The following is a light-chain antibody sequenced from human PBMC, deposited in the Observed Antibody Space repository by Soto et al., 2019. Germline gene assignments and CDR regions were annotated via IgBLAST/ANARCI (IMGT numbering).Light chain of an antibody. V-gene: IGKV1-12*01. CDR1: QDIGYA. CDR3: QQGNSFPLT. J-gene: IGKJ4*01. CDR2: TAS. Sequence: DIQMTQSPSSVSASVGDRVTITCRASQDIGYALAGFQQKPGEAPSLLMYTASSLHSGVPSRFRGSRSGTDFTLTISSLQPEDSATYYCQQGNSFPLTFGGGTKVEIK.